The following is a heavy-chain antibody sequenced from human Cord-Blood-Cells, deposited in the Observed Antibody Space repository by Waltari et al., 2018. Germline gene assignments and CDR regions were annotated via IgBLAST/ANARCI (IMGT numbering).Heavy chain of an antibody. Sequence: QVQLVQSGAEVKKPGSSVKVSCTASGGTFSSYAISWVRQAPGPGLEWMGGIIPIFGTANYAQKFQGRVTITADESTSTAYMELSSLRSEDTAVYYCARSGFGYCTNGVCSIFDYWGQGTLVTVSS. D-gene: IGHD2-8*01. CDR3: ARSGFGYCTNGVCSIFDY. CDR1: GGTFSSYA. V-gene: IGHV1-69*01. J-gene: IGHJ4*02. CDR2: IIPIFGTA.